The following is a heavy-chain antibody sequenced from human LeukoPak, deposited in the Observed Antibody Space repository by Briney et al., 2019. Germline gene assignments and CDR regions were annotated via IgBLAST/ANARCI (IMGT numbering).Heavy chain of an antibody. CDR3: ARATYSYGVDYYYYYGMDV. V-gene: IGHV1-46*01. J-gene: IGHJ6*02. Sequence: ASVTVSYKASGYTFTSYYMHWVRQAPGQGLEWMGIINPSGGSTNYAQKLQGRVTMTRDTSTSTVYMDLSSLRSEDTAVYYCARATYSYGVDYYYYYGMDVWGHGTTVTVSS. D-gene: IGHD5-18*01. CDR1: GYTFTSYY. CDR2: INPSGGST.